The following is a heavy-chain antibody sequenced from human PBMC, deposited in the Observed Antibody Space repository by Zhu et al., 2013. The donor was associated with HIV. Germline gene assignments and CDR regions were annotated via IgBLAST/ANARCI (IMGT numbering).Heavy chain of an antibody. D-gene: IGHD3-16*01. CDR2: FIPIFDTA. V-gene: IGHV1-69*01. CDR1: GGTFSSYG. CDR3: AKTYYDNVWGSWRSGWFDP. Sequence: QVQLVQSGAEVKKPGSSVKVSCKASGGTFSSYGISWVRQAPGQGLEWMGGFIPIFDTANYTQKFQGRLTITADESTNAAYMELSSLSSEDTAIYYCAKTYYDNVWGSWRSGWFDPWGQGTLVTVSS. J-gene: IGHJ5*02.